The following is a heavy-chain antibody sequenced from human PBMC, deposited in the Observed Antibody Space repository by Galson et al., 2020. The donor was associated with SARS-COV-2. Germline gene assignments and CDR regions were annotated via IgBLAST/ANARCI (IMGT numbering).Heavy chain of an antibody. CDR1: GGSFSGYY. Sequence: SETLSLTCAVYGGSFSGYYWSWIRQPPGKGLEWIGEINHSGSTNYNPSLKSRVTISVDTSKNQFSLKLSSVTAADTAVYYCARGPPMQWLVRRYFDYWGQGTLVTVSS. J-gene: IGHJ4*02. D-gene: IGHD6-19*01. CDR3: ARGPPMQWLVRRYFDY. CDR2: INHSGST. V-gene: IGHV4-34*01.